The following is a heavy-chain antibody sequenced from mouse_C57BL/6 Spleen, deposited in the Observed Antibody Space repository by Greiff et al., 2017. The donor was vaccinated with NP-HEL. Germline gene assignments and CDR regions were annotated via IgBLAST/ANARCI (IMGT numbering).Heavy chain of an antibody. CDR2: SRNKANDYTT. CDR1: GFTFSDFY. V-gene: IGHV7-1*01. J-gene: IGHJ4*01. Sequence: EVKLMESGGGLVQSGRSLRLSCATSGFTFSDFYMEWVRQAPGKGLEWIAASRNKANDYTTEYSASVKGRFIVSRDTSQSILYLQMNALRAEDTAIYYCARDLPGAMDYWGRGTSVTVSS. CDR3: ARDLPGAMDY.